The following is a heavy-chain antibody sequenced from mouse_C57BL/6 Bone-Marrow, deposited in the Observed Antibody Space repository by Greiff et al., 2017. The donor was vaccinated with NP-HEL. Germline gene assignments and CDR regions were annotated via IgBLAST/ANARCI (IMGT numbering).Heavy chain of an antibody. Sequence: EVHLVESGGGLVQPGGSLKLSCAASGFTFSDYYMYWVRQTPEKRLEWVAYISNGGGSTYYPDTVKGRFTISRDNAKNTLYLQMSRLKSEDTAMYYCARHGVITTVVDWYFDVWGTGTTVTVSS. CDR3: ARHGVITTVVDWYFDV. D-gene: IGHD1-1*01. V-gene: IGHV5-12*01. CDR1: GFTFSDYY. CDR2: ISNGGGST. J-gene: IGHJ1*03.